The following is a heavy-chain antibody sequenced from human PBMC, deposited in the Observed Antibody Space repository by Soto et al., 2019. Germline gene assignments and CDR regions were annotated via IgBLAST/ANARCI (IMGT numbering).Heavy chain of an antibody. CDR2: IIPILGIA. CDR1: GYTFTSYG. CDR3: ARDAYCGGDCYSGIIAAFDI. V-gene: IGHV1-69*04. D-gene: IGHD2-21*01. J-gene: IGHJ3*02. Sequence: GASVKVSCKASGYTFTSYGISWVRQAPGQGLEWMGRIIPILGIANYAQKFQGRVTITADKSTSTAYMELSSLRSEDTAVYYCARDAYCGGDCYSGIIAAFDIWGQGTMVTVSS.